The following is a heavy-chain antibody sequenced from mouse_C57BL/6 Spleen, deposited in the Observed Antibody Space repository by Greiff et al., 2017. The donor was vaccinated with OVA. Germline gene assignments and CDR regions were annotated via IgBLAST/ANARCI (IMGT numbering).Heavy chain of an antibody. D-gene: IGHD1-1*01. J-gene: IGHJ2*01. Sequence: EVMLVESGGGLVKPGGSLKLSCAASGFTFSDYGMHWVRQAPEKGLEWVAYISSGSSTIYYADTVKGRFIISRDNAQNTLFLQMTSLRSEDTAMYYCARATVVARYFDYWGQGTTLTVSS. CDR2: ISSGSSTI. CDR1: GFTFSDYG. V-gene: IGHV5-17*01. CDR3: ARATVVARYFDY.